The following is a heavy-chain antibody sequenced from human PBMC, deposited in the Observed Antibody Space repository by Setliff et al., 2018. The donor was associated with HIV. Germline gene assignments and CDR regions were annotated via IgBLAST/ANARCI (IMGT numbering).Heavy chain of an antibody. J-gene: IGHJ5*02. CDR2: IYHSGST. V-gene: IGHV4-38-2*01. D-gene: IGHD2-15*01. CDR3: ARSSLHRGGGSCYLTWFDP. Sequence: SETLSLTCAVSGYSISSGYYWGWIRQPPGKGLEWIGSIYHSGSTYYNPSLKSRVTISVDTSKNQFPLKLNSVTAADTAVYYCARSSLHRGGGSCYLTWFDPWGQGTLVTVSS. CDR1: GYSISSGYY.